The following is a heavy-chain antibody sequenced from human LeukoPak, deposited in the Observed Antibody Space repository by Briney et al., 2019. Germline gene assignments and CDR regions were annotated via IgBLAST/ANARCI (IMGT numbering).Heavy chain of an antibody. V-gene: IGHV1-18*01. CDR1: GYTFTSYG. J-gene: IGHJ4*02. CDR2: ISGYSGNT. D-gene: IGHD2-2*01. CDR3: ARDIATVVHQE. Sequence: ASVKVSCKASGYTFTSYGISWVRQAPGQGLEWMGWISGYSGNTNYVQKFQGRVTMATDTSTSAVYMELRSLRSDDTAVYYCARDIATVVHQEWGQGTLVTVSS.